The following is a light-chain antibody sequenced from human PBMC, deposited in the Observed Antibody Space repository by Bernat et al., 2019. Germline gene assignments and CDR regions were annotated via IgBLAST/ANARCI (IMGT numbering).Light chain of an antibody. CDR3: CSYAGTYTWV. V-gene: IGLV2-11*01. J-gene: IGLJ3*02. CDR1: SSDVGRYNF. Sequence: QSALTQPHSVSGSPGQSVTISCTGTSSDVGRYNFVSWYQQHPAKAPKLLIYDVSKRPSGVPHRFSGSKSGNTASLSISGLQAEDAADYYCCSYAGTYTWVFGGGTKLTVL. CDR2: DVS.